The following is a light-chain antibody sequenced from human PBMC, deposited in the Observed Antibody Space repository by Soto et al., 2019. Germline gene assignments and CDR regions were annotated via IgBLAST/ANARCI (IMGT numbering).Light chain of an antibody. CDR1: QGISRY. Sequence: DIQLTQSPSFLSASVGDRVTITCRASQGISRYLAWYQQRPGRAPKLLIYAASTLQSGVPSRFSGSGSGTEFTLPISGLEPEDFASYYCQQLNSYPRTFGLGAKVEIK. CDR2: AAS. J-gene: IGKJ1*01. V-gene: IGKV1-9*01. CDR3: QQLNSYPRT.